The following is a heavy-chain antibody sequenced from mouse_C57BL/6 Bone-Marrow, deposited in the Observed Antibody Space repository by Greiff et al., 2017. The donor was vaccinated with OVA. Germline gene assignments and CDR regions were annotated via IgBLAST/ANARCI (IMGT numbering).Heavy chain of an antibody. Sequence: EVQLVESGGDLVKPGGSLKLSCAASGFTFSSYGMSWVRQTPDKRLEWVATISSGGSYTYYPDSVKGRFTISRDNAKNTLYLQMSSLKSEDTAMYYCARHLYDSDGGDYWGQGTTLTVSS. CDR3: ARHLYDSDGGDY. CDR1: GFTFSSYG. V-gene: IGHV5-6*01. CDR2: ISSGGSYT. J-gene: IGHJ2*01. D-gene: IGHD2-4*01.